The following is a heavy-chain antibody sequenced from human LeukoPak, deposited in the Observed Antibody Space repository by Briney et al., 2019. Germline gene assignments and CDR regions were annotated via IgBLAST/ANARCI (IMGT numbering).Heavy chain of an antibody. CDR2: ISYDGSKK. D-gene: IGHD4-17*01. Sequence: GRSLRLSCAACGFIFSSYGMHWVRQAPGKGLEWVAVISYDGSKKYYADSVKGRFTISRDNSKNTLYLQLNSLRVEDTAVYYCAKESLPYGDPLFDYWGRGTLVTVSP. CDR1: GFIFSSYG. CDR3: AKESLPYGDPLFDY. J-gene: IGHJ4*02. V-gene: IGHV3-30*18.